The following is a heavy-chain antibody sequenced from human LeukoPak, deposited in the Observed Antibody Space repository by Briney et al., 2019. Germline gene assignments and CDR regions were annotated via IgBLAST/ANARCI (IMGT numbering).Heavy chain of an antibody. Sequence: ASVKVSCKASGYTFTSYAMHWVRQAPGQRLEWMGWINAGNGNTKYSQKFQGRVTITRDTSASTAYMELSSLRSEDTVVYYCARDSAAYNFDYWGQGTLVTVSS. J-gene: IGHJ4*02. D-gene: IGHD4-11*01. V-gene: IGHV1-3*01. CDR3: ARDSAAYNFDY. CDR1: GYTFTSYA. CDR2: INAGNGNT.